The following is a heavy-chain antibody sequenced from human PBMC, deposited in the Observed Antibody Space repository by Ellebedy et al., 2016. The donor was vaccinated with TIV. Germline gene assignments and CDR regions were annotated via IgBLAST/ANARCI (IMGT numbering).Heavy chain of an antibody. D-gene: IGHD3-22*01. CDR3: ARGVHYYDSSGYLSVSSDAFDI. CDR1: GYSISSGYC. Sequence: MPSETLSLTCSVSGYSISSGYCWGWIRQPPGKGLEWIGSICRSGTTYYNPSLKSRVTISVDTSKNQFSLKLSSVTAADTAVYYCARGVHYYDSSGYLSVSSDAFDIWGQGTMVTVSS. V-gene: IGHV4-38-2*02. CDR2: ICRSGTT. J-gene: IGHJ3*02.